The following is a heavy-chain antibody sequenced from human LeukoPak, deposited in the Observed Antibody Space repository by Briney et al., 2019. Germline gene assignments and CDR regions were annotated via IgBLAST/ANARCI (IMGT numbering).Heavy chain of an antibody. CDR2: TYYSGST. Sequence: SETLSLTCTVSGGSISSSSYYWGWIRQPPGKGLEWIGSTYYSGSTYYNPSLKSRVTISVDTSKNQFSLKLSSVTAADTAVYYCARETQIVGATTFGPWGQGTLVTVSS. CDR3: ARETQIVGATTFGP. D-gene: IGHD1-26*01. J-gene: IGHJ5*02. V-gene: IGHV4-39*07. CDR1: GGSISSSSYY.